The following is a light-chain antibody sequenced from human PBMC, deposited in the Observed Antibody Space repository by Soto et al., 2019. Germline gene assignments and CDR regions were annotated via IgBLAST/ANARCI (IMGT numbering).Light chain of an antibody. CDR1: QSVGSK. CDR2: GAS. CDR3: QQYQNWYT. Sequence: EIVMTQSPAALSVSPGERATLYCRASQSVGSKLAWYQQGRGQAPRLLIYGASTRATDIPARFSGSGCGTEFTLTITSLQSEDFAVYYCQQYQNWYTFGQGTKLEIK. V-gene: IGKV3-15*01. J-gene: IGKJ2*01.